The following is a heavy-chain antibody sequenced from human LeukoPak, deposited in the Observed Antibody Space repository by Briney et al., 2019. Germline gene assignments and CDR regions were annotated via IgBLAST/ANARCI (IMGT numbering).Heavy chain of an antibody. CDR3: ATVFDF. D-gene: IGHD2-21*02. V-gene: IGHV3-74*01. CDR2: IDDVGSGT. J-gene: IGHJ5*01. CDR1: GFTLSSNW. Sequence: GGSLRLSCAVSGFTLSSNWMHWVRQVPGKGLEWVSRIDDVGSGTSYADSVKGRFTISRDDAKNTVYLQMNSLRAEDTAVYYCATVFDFWGQGTLVTVSS.